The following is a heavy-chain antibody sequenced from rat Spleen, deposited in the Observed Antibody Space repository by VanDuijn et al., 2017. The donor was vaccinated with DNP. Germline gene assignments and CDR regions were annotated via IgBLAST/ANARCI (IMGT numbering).Heavy chain of an antibody. J-gene: IGHJ2*01. CDR3: ARHDSGHAVIFDF. V-gene: IGHV2S18*01. Sequence: QVQLRESGPGLVQPSETLSLTCTVSGFSLTSSSVSWVRQPSGKRPAWMGRVWYDGDTAYNSALRSRLSFSRDTSKSQVFLKMNSLQTEDTATYYWARHDSGHAVIFDFWGQGVLVTVSS. CDR2: VWYDGDT. CDR1: GFSLTSSS. D-gene: IGHD4-3*01.